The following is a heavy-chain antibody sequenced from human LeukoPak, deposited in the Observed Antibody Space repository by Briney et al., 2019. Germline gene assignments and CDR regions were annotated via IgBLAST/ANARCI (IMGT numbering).Heavy chain of an antibody. CDR1: GGSFSGYY. V-gene: IGHV4-34*01. Sequence: KPSETLSLTCAVYGGSFSGYYWSWIRQPPGKGLEWIGEINHSGSTNYNPSLKSRVTISVDTSKNQFSLKLSSVTAADTAVYYCARGRISSDNSGLDYWGQGTLVTVSS. J-gene: IGHJ4*02. D-gene: IGHD3-22*01. CDR2: INHSGST. CDR3: ARGRISSDNSGLDY.